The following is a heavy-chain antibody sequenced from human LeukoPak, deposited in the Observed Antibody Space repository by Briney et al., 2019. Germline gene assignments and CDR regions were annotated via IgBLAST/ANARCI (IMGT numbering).Heavy chain of an antibody. CDR3: ARRDFGSGAAGSMYYFDY. CDR1: GYSFTSYW. Sequence: GESLKISCKGSGYSFTSYWIGWVRQMPGKGLEWMGIIYPGDSDTRYSPSFQGQVTISADKSISTAYLQWSSLKASDTATYYCARRDFGSGAAGSMYYFDYWGQGTLVTVSS. J-gene: IGHJ4*02. D-gene: IGHD6-13*01. V-gene: IGHV5-51*01. CDR2: IYPGDSDT.